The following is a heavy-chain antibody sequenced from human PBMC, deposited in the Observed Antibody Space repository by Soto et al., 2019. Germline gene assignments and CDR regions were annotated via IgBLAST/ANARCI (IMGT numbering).Heavy chain of an antibody. D-gene: IGHD5-18*01. CDR3: AKEGDLIGYNYGSCFDY. Sequence: GGSLRLSCAASGFTFSSYSMSWVRQAPGKGLEWVSAITGSGGSTYYADSVKGRFTISRDNSKNTLYLQMNSLRAEDTAVYYCAKEGDLIGYNYGSCFDYWGQGTLVTVSS. CDR2: ITGSGGST. V-gene: IGHV3-23*01. J-gene: IGHJ4*02. CDR1: GFTFSSYS.